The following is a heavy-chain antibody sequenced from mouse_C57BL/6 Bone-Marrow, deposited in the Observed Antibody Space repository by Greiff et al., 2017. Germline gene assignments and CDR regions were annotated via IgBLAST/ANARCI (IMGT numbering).Heavy chain of an antibody. Sequence: VQLQQSGPELVKPGASVKISCKASGYTFTDYYMNWVKQSHGKSLEWIGDINPNNGGTSYNQKFKGKATLTVDKSSSTAYMELRSLTSEDSAVYYCSAQANYAMDYWGQGTSVTVSS. CDR1: GYTFTDYY. J-gene: IGHJ4*01. CDR3: SAQANYAMDY. V-gene: IGHV1-26*01. D-gene: IGHD3-2*02. CDR2: INPNNGGT.